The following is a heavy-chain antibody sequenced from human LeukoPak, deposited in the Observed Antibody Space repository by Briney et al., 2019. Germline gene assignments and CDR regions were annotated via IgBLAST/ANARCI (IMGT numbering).Heavy chain of an antibody. J-gene: IGHJ4*02. CDR1: GGSISSISYY. D-gene: IGHD5-18*01. V-gene: IGHV4-39*01. CDR3: ASHRGYSYGYNY. CDR2: IYYSGST. Sequence: KPSETLSLTYTVSGGSISSISYYWGWIRQPPGKGLEWIVSIYYSGSTYYNPSLKSRVTISVDTSKNQFSPKLSSVTAADTAVYYCASHRGYSYGYNYWGQGTLVTVSS.